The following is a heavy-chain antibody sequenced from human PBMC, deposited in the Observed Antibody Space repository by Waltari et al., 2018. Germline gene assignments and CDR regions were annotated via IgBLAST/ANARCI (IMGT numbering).Heavy chain of an antibody. Sequence: QVQLVQSGAEVKKPGSSVKVSCKASGGTFSSYAISWVRQAPGQGLEWMVVIIPIFGTANYAQKFQGRVTITADESTSTAYMELSSLRSEDTAVYYCARDRDYGGNSGDFGYWGQGTLVTVSS. CDR1: GGTFSSYA. CDR3: ARDRDYGGNSGDFGY. J-gene: IGHJ4*02. D-gene: IGHD4-17*01. CDR2: IIPIFGTA. V-gene: IGHV1-69*12.